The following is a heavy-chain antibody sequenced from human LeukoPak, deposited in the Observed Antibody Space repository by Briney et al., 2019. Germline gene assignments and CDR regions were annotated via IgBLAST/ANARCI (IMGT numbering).Heavy chain of an antibody. Sequence: GGSPRLSCAASGFTFSSYAMHWVRQAPGKGLEYVSAISSNGGSTYYANSVKGRFTISRDNSKNTLYLQMGSLRAEDMAVYYCARDKFVVVPAAIPYDAFDIWGQGTMVTVSS. D-gene: IGHD2-2*02. CDR1: GFTFSSYA. V-gene: IGHV3-64*01. CDR3: ARDKFVVVPAAIPYDAFDI. CDR2: ISSNGGST. J-gene: IGHJ3*02.